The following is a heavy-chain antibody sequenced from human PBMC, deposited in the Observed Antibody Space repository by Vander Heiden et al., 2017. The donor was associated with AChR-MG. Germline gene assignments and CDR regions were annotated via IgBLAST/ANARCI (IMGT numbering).Heavy chain of an antibody. CDR1: RFTFSAYD. V-gene: IGHV3-23*01. CDR3: AKDLSGGYNLTP. CDR2: ISGSGAST. Sequence: EVQLLQSGGGLIQPGGSLTLSCATSRFTFSAYDMSWVRQAPGQGLEWVSSISGSGASTGYADSVKGRFTISRDNSKSTMYLQMASLRTEDTGVYYCAKDLSGGYNLTPWGQGTLVTVSS. J-gene: IGHJ5*02. D-gene: IGHD1-26*01.